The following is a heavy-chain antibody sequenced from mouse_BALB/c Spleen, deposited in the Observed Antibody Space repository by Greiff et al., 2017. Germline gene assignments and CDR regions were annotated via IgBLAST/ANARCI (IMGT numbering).Heavy chain of an antibody. CDR2: IWAGGST. CDR3: ARDQGGITNHFDY. D-gene: IGHD2-4*01. CDR1: GFSLTSYG. V-gene: IGHV2-9*02. Sequence: QVQLQQSGPGLVAPSQSLSITCTVSGFSLTSYGVHWVRQPPGKGLEWLGVIWAGGSTNYNSALMSRLSISKDNSKSQVFLKMNSLQTDDTAMYYCARDQGGITNHFDYWGQGTTLTVSS. J-gene: IGHJ2*01.